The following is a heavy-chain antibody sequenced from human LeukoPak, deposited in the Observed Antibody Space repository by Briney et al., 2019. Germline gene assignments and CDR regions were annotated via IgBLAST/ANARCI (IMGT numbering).Heavy chain of an antibody. V-gene: IGHV3-30-3*01. CDR2: ISYDGSNK. D-gene: IGHD6-13*01. Sequence: PGRSLRLSCAASGFTFSSYAMHWVRQAPGKGWEWVTFISYDGSNKYYADSVKGRFTISRDNAKNSLYLQMNSLRAEDTAVYYCASVSSSWYVEYFQHWGQGTLVTVSS. J-gene: IGHJ1*01. CDR3: ASVSSSWYVEYFQH. CDR1: GFTFSSYA.